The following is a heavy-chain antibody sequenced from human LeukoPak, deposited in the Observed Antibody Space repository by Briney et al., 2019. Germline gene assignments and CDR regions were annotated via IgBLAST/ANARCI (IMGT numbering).Heavy chain of an antibody. J-gene: IGHJ4*02. CDR1: GYTFSNYG. V-gene: IGHV1-18*01. CDR3: ARVDLLTGYYFFDY. Sequence: ASVKVSCKASGYTFSNYGISWVRQAPGQGLEWVGWIRGDNGNTNYAQKFQGRVTMTTETSTSTAYMELGSLGSDETAVYYCARVDLLTGYYFFDYWGQGALVTVSS. D-gene: IGHD3-9*01. CDR2: IRGDNGNT.